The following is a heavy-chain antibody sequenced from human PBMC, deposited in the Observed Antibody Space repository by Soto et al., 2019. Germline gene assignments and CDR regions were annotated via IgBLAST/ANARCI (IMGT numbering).Heavy chain of an antibody. CDR1: GGSISSGGYY. V-gene: IGHV4-31*03. Sequence: SETLSLTCTVSGGSISSGGYYWSWIRQHPGKDLKRIGYIYYSGSTYYNPSLKSRVTISVDTSKNQLSMKLSSLTAAETAVNYCARGVRFLELFNENYFDYWGQGTLVTVSS. CDR2: IYYSGST. D-gene: IGHD3-3*01. CDR3: ARGVRFLELFNENYFDY. J-gene: IGHJ4*02.